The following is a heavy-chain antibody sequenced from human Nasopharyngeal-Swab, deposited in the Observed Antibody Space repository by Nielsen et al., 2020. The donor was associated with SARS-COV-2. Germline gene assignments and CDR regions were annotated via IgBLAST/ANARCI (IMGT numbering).Heavy chain of an antibody. Sequence: ASVKVSCKASGYTFTSFYMHWVRQAPGQGLEWMGIINPSGGDTTYAQMFQGRVTMTTDTSTSTVYMDLSSLRSEDTAVYYCARAITRIRLEFFFSLAYYYGMDVWGQGTTVTVSS. CDR1: GYTFTSFY. V-gene: IGHV1-46*01. CDR2: INPSGGDT. D-gene: IGHD1-14*01. J-gene: IGHJ6*02. CDR3: ARAITRIRLEFFFSLAYYYGMDV.